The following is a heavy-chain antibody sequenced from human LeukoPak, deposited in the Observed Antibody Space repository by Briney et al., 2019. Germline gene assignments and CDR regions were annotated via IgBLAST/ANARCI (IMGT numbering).Heavy chain of an antibody. V-gene: IGHV3-74*01. J-gene: IGHJ4*02. Sequence: GGSLRLSCAASRFSFSNYWMHWVRQAPGKGLVWVSHVKSDGSNPSYADSVKGRFTISRDNAENMLYLQMNTLGAEDTAVYYCARDIVSGSESLDYWGQGTLVTVSS. D-gene: IGHD3-10*01. CDR3: ARDIVSGSESLDY. CDR2: VKSDGSNP. CDR1: RFSFSNYW.